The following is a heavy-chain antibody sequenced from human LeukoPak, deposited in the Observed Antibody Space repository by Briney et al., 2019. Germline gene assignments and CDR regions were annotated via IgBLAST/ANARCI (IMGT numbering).Heavy chain of an antibody. V-gene: IGHV4-59*08. Sequence: SETLSLTCTVSGGSISSYYWSWIRQPPGKGLEWIGYIYYSGSTNYNPSLKSRVTISVETSKNQFSLKLSSVTPADPGVYYCARHYSRGFWSGYLNYWGQGTLVTVSS. CDR3: ARHYSRGFWSGYLNY. CDR1: GGSISSYY. J-gene: IGHJ4*02. D-gene: IGHD3-3*01. CDR2: IYYSGST.